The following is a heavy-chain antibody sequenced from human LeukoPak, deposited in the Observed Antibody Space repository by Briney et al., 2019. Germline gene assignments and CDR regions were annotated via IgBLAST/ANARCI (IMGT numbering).Heavy chain of an antibody. J-gene: IGHJ4*02. Sequence: ASVTVSCKTSGYKFSTYSITWVRQAPGQGLEWMGWITINNGNTNQKFQGRAIMSVDASTTTAYMDLRSLRSDDTAVYFCARDRRTRAQLWSYLESWGQGTLLTVAS. CDR3: ARDRRTRAQLWSYLES. CDR1: GYKFSTYS. V-gene: IGHV1-18*01. D-gene: IGHD1-1*01. CDR2: ITINNGNT.